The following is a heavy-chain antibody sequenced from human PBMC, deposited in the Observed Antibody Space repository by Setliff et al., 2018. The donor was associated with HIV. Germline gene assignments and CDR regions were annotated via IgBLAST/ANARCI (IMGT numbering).Heavy chain of an antibody. J-gene: IGHJ5*02. V-gene: IGHV1-69*13. CDR1: GGTFSLYA. D-gene: IGHD5-12*01. Sequence: SVKVSCKASGGTFSLYAINWVRQAPGQGLEWMGGIIPIFNTANYAQKFQGRVTITADGSTSTAYMELSSLRFEDTATYYCARVQATGYEKVWFSWIDPWGQGTLVTVSS. CDR2: IIPIFNTA. CDR3: ARVQATGYEKVWFSWIDP.